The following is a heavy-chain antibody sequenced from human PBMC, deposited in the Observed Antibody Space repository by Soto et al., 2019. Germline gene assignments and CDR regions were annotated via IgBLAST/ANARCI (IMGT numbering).Heavy chain of an antibody. V-gene: IGHV1-18*01. CDR2: ISTDSGNT. J-gene: IGHJ5*02. Sequence: ASVKVSCKASGYVFTTYGISWVRQAPGQGLEWMGWISTDSGNTICAQLLQGRVNMATDTSTSTVYMELRSLRPDDTAVYYCARDSCSGGSCYLGPWGQGTLVTVSS. CDR1: GYVFTTYG. D-gene: IGHD2-15*01. CDR3: ARDSCSGGSCYLGP.